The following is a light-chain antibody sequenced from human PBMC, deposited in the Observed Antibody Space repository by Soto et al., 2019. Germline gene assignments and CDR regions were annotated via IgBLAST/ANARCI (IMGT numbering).Light chain of an antibody. CDR2: DAS. V-gene: IGKV3-15*01. J-gene: IGKJ2*01. CDR1: QNIRSS. CDR3: QQYDIGAPNT. Sequence: EVVMTQSPPSLPGPPGERVTLSCRASQNIRSSLAWYQQRPGQATRLLLYDASTRATGTPPRVSGGGSGTEFTFTISSLQFEDFEIYYCQQYDIGAPNTFGQGTKVDIK.